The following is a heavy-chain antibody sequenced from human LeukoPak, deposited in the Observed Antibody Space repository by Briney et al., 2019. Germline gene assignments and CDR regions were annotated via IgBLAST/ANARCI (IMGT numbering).Heavy chain of an antibody. V-gene: IGHV3-9*01. D-gene: IGHD3-22*01. CDR1: GFTFDDYA. J-gene: IGHJ4*02. Sequence: GGSLRLSCAASGFTFDDYAMHWVRQAPGKGLEWVSGISWNSGSIAYADSVKGRFTISRDNAKNSLYLQINSLRAEDTALYYCAKDINYESRGSLDYWGQGTLVTVSS. CDR3: AKDINYESRGSLDY. CDR2: ISWNSGSI.